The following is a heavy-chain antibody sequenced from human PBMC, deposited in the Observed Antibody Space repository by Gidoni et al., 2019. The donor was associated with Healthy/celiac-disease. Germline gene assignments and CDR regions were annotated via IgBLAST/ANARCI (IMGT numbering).Heavy chain of an antibody. CDR1: GFTFSSYA. CDR2: ISGSGGST. CDR3: ASTLDGDYVVFAFDI. Sequence: EVQLLESGGGLVQPGGSLRLSCPASGFTFSSYAMGWVRQAPGKGLEWVSAISGSGGSTYYADSVKGRFTISRDNSKNTLYLQMNSLRAEDTAVYYCASTLDGDYVVFAFDIWGQGTMVTVSS. J-gene: IGHJ3*02. D-gene: IGHD4-17*01. V-gene: IGHV3-23*01.